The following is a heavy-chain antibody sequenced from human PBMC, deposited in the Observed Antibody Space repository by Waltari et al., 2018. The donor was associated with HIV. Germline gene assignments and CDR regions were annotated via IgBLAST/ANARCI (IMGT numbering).Heavy chain of an antibody. CDR3: ARHGFGTSLYDSSEYSPLDF. V-gene: IGHV5-51*07. CDR2: TYPGVPDT. D-gene: IGHD3-22*01. Sequence: EVQLVQSGAEVKKPGESLKISCKGSGYSFPRYWIGWVHQMPGKGLEWMGSTYPGVPDTRYSPSFQGQVIISVDKSISTAYLQWSSLKASDTAMYYCARHGFGTSLYDSSEYSPLDFWGQGTLVTVSS. J-gene: IGHJ4*02. CDR1: GYSFPRYW.